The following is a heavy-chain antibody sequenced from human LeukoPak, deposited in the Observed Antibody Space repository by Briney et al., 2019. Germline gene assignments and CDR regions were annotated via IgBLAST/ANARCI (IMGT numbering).Heavy chain of an antibody. CDR2: IYYSGST. D-gene: IGHD3-3*01. V-gene: IGHV4-61*01. J-gene: IGHJ3*02. CDR1: GGSISSGSYY. Sequence: SETLSLTCTVSGGSISSGSYYWSWIRQPPGKGLEWIGDIYYSGSTNYNPSLKSRVTISVDTSKNQFSLKLSSVTAADTAVYYCARGYYDFWSGSCDAFDIWGQVTMVTVSS. CDR3: ARGYYDFWSGSCDAFDI.